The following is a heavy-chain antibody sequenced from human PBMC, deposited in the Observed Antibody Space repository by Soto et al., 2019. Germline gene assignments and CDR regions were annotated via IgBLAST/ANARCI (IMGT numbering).Heavy chain of an antibody. V-gene: IGHV3-23*01. CDR1: GFTFSSYA. CDR3: AKHAGYNYGFLDY. CDR2: ISGSGGST. J-gene: IGHJ4*03. D-gene: IGHD5-18*01. Sequence: GGSLRLSCAASGFTFSSYAVSWVRQAPGKGLEWVSGISGSGGSTYYADSVKGRFTISRDNSKNRLYLQMNSLRAEDTAVYYCAKHAGYNYGFLDYWGQGTMVTVSS.